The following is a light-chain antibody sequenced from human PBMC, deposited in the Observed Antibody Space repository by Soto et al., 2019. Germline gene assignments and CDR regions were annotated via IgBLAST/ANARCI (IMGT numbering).Light chain of an antibody. CDR2: GVT. V-gene: IGLV2-14*03. CDR3: SSFTSNRSYV. J-gene: IGLJ2*01. CDR1: HNDIGTYDY. Sequence: QSALTQPTSVSGSPGQSITISCTGNHNDIGTYDYVSWYQQHPGRAPRLLIHGVTTRPSGISGRFSASKSGLTASLTISGLQPEDEADYYCSSFTSNRSYVFG.